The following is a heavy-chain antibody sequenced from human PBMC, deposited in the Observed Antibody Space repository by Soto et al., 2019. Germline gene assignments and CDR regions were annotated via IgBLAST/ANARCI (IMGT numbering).Heavy chain of an antibody. CDR3: AREGGESSDGLYYFDS. CDR1: GGSVSSGSNY. J-gene: IGHJ4*02. Sequence: TSETLSLTCTVSGGSVSSGSNYWSWIRQPPGKGLEWIGYIYYSGSTNYNPSLKSRVTISIDTSKNQFSLKLSSVTAADTAVYFCAREGGESSDGLYYFDSWGQGSLVTVSS. D-gene: IGHD3-16*01. CDR2: IYYSGST. V-gene: IGHV4-61*01.